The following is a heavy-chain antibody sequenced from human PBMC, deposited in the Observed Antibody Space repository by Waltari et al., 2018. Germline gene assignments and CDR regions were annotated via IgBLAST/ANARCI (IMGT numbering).Heavy chain of an antibody. Sequence: QVQLQESGPGLVKPSGTLSLTCAVSGGSISSSNWWSWVRPPPGKGLEWIGESYHSGSTNYNPSLKSRVTISVDKSKNQFSLKLGSVTAADTAVYYCARVGSGGDDTYYYYGMDVWGQGTTVTVSS. CDR2: SYHSGST. CDR3: ARVGSGGDDTYYYYGMDV. V-gene: IGHV4-4*02. D-gene: IGHD2-21*02. CDR1: GGSISSSNW. J-gene: IGHJ6*02.